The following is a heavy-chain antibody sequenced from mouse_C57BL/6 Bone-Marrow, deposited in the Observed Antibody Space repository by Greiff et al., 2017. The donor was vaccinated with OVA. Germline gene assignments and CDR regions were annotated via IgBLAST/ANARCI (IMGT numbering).Heavy chain of an antibody. CDR3: ARHGSPVYYSSSDYAMDY. Sequence: VQLQESGAELVKPGASVKLSCKASGYTFTEYTIHWVKQRSGQGLEWIGWFYPGSGSIKYNEKFKDKATLTADKSSSTVYMELSRLTSEDSAVYFCARHGSPVYYSSSDYAMDYWGQGTSVTVSS. CDR2: FYPGSGSI. V-gene: IGHV1-62-2*01. J-gene: IGHJ4*01. CDR1: GYTFTEYT. D-gene: IGHD1-1*01.